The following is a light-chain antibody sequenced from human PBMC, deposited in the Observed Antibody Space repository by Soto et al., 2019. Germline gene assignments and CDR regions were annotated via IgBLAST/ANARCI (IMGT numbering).Light chain of an antibody. Sequence: AAISFRTSQSLSSGDLAWYQQKPGLAPGLLIYGASSRATGIPDGFSGSGSGTDFTLTVSRLEPEDFAVYYCQQYGSSPRTFGQGTKVDIK. J-gene: IGKJ1*01. V-gene: IGKV3-20*01. CDR2: GAS. CDR1: QSLSSGD. CDR3: QQYGSSPRT.